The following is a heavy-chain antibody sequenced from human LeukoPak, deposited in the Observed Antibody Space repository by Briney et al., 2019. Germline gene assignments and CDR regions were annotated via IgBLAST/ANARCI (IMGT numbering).Heavy chain of an antibody. CDR3: AREGCSSTSCYYYFDY. Sequence: SETLSLTCAVDAGSFSGYCWRWARQPPRKWRGWIVEINHGGRTNHTPSLKSRVTISVDPSKHQFSLKLSYVTAADTAVYYCAREGCSSTSCYYYFDYWGQGTLVTVSS. D-gene: IGHD2-2*01. CDR2: INHGGRT. V-gene: IGHV4-34*01. J-gene: IGHJ4*02. CDR1: AGSFSGYC.